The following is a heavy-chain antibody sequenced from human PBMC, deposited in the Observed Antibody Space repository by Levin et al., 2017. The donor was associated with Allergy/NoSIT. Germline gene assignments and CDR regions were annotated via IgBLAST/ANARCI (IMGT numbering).Heavy chain of an antibody. CDR2: IKQDGSEK. CDR1: GFTFSSYW. J-gene: IGHJ6*02. V-gene: IGHV3-7*01. CDR3: ARRRMITFGGVIVTGPYDYGMDV. Sequence: GESLKISCAASGFTFSSYWMSWVRQAPGKGLEWVANIKQDGSEKYYVDSVKGRFTISRDNAKNSLYLQMNSLRAEDTAVYYCARRRMITFGGVIVTGPYDYGMDVWGQGTTVTVSS. D-gene: IGHD3-16*02.